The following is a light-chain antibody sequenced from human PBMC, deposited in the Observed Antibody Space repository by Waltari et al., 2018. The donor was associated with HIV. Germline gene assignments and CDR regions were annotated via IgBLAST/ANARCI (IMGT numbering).Light chain of an antibody. J-gene: IGLJ2*01. CDR2: DNS. CDR3: QVWDSSSDHVV. CDR1: NIGSKT. Sequence: SFVLTQPPSMSVAPGKTASITCGGNNIGSKTVQWYQQKAGQAPLVVIYDNSDRPSGIPERFSGSNAGNTATLTITRVGAGDEADYYCQVWDSSSDHVVFGGGTKLTIL. V-gene: IGLV3-21*04.